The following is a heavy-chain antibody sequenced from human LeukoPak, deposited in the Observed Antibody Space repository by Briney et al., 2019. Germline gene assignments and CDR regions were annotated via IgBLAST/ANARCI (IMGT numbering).Heavy chain of an antibody. D-gene: IGHD2-2*01. CDR3: ARLQSVPAAGGWWFDP. J-gene: IGHJ5*02. Sequence: SETLSLTCTVSGGSISSSTYYWGWIRQPPGKGLEWIGSLYHSGSTYNNPSLKSRVTISVDTSKNQFSLKLSSVTAADTAVYYCARLQSVPAAGGWWFDPWGQGTLVTVSS. CDR2: LYHSGST. CDR1: GGSISSSTYY. V-gene: IGHV4-39*01.